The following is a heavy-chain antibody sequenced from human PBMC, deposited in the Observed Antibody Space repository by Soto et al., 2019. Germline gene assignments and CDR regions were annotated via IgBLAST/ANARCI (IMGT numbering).Heavy chain of an antibody. D-gene: IGHD3-22*01. CDR2: IIPIFGTA. V-gene: IGHV1-69*13. CDR1: GGTFSSYA. Sequence: SVKVSCKASGGTFSSYAISWVRQAPGQGLEWMGGIIPIFGTANYAQKFQGRVTITADESTSTAYMELTSLRSEDTAVYYCTRDLYYFDSSAYYGHNWFDPWGQGTRVTVSS. CDR3: TRDLYYFDSSAYYGHNWFDP. J-gene: IGHJ5*02.